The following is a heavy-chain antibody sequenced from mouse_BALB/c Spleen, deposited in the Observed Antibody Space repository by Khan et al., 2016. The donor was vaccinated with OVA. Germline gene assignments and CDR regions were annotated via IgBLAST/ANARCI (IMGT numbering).Heavy chain of an antibody. CDR3: ASHLTGSFAY. V-gene: IGHV5-6*01. Sequence: EVQLKESGGDLVKPGGSLKLSCAASGFTFSSYSMSWVRQTPDKRLEWVATISSDGDYTYYPDIVKGRFTISRDNAKNTLYLQMSSLKSEDTAMYYCASHLTGSFAYWGQGTLVTVSA. J-gene: IGHJ3*01. CDR2: ISSDGDYT. D-gene: IGHD4-1*01. CDR1: GFTFSSYS.